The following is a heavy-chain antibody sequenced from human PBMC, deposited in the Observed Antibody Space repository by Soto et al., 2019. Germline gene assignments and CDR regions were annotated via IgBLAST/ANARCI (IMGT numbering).Heavy chain of an antibody. J-gene: IGHJ5*02. CDR3: AREGRYDYSTANWFDP. CDR2: FIPVFGTA. CDR1: GGPFSSYA. Sequence: QGHLVPSGAEVKKPGSSVKWSCRASGGPFSSYAISWVRQAPGQGLEWMGGFIPVFGTANYAQKFQGRVTITADETTSKASMELSSLRSEDTAVYYCAREGRYDYSTANWFDPWGQGTLVTVSS. V-gene: IGHV1-69*01. D-gene: IGHD4-4*01.